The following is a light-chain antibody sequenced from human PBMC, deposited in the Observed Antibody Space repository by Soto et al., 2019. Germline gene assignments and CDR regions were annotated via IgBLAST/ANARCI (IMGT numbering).Light chain of an antibody. CDR2: EVS. CDR1: SSDVGGYNY. CDR3: SSHTSSSALL. Sequence: QSALTQPASVSGSPGQSITISCTGTSSDVGGYNYVSWYQQHPGKAPKLMIYEVSNRPSGFSNRFSGSNSGNTPSLTISVLQAEDEPDYYCSSHTSSSALLFGTGSKVTGL. V-gene: IGLV2-14*01. J-gene: IGLJ1*01.